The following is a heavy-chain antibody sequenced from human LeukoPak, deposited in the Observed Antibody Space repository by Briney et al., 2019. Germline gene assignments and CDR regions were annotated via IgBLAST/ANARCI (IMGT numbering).Heavy chain of an antibody. D-gene: IGHD5-18*01. J-gene: IGHJ4*02. CDR3: AKNQQVKLRGYSYGDLQFDY. V-gene: IGHV3-23*01. CDR2: ISGSGGST. CDR1: GFTFSSYA. Sequence: GGSLRLSCAASGFTFSSYAMSWVRQAPGKGLEWVSAISGSGGSTYYADSVKGRFTISRDNSKNTLYLQMNSPRAEDTAVYYCAKNQQVKLRGYSYGDLQFDYWGQGTLVTVSS.